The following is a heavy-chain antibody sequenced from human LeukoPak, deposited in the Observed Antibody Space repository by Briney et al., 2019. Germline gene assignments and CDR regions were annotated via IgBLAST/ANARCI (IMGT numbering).Heavy chain of an antibody. CDR2: IYSGGST. J-gene: IGHJ6*03. V-gene: IGHV3-53*01. CDR1: GFTVSSNY. Sequence: GGSLRRSGAASGFTVSSNYMSWVRQAPGKGLEWVSVIYSGGSTYYADSVKGRFTISRDNSKNTLYLQMNSLRAEDTAVYYCASAYYYYYMDVWGKGSTVTVSS. CDR3: ASAYYYYYMDV.